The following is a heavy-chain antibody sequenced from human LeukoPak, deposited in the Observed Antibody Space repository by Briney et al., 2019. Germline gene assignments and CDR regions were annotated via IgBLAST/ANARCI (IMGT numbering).Heavy chain of an antibody. CDR2: ISTSGST. V-gene: IGHV4-4*07. J-gene: IGHJ6*03. Sequence: SETLSLTCTVSGGSISSYYWSWIRQPAGKGLEWIGRISTSGSTNYNPSLKSRVTMSVDTSKKQFSLKLRFVTAADTAVYYCAREFSRSSSSTWQLDYYYYMDVWGKGTTVTVSS. CDR3: AREFSRSSSSTWQLDYYYYMDV. D-gene: IGHD6-13*01. CDR1: GGSISSYY.